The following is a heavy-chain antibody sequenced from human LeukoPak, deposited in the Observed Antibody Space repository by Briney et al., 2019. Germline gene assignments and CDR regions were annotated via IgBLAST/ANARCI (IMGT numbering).Heavy chain of an antibody. CDR2: IRSKAYGGTA. D-gene: IGHD6-19*01. J-gene: IGHJ4*02. V-gene: IGHV3-49*04. Sequence: GGSLRLSCAASGFTFSSHAMSWVRQAPGKGLEWVGFIRSKAYGGTAEYAASVKGRFTTSRDDSENIAYVEMNSQRSEDTAVYYCARDLRAVAHDFDCWGQGTLVTVSS. CDR3: ARDLRAVAHDFDC. CDR1: GFTFSSHA.